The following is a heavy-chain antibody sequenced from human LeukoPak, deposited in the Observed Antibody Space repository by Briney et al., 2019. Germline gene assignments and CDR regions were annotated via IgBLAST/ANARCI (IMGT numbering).Heavy chain of an antibody. CDR1: GYTFTSYG. J-gene: IGHJ4*02. V-gene: IGHV1-18*01. CDR3: ARDLCSGGSCYSDY. CDR2: ISAYNGNT. Sequence: GASVKVSCKASGYTFTSYGVSWVRQAPGQGLEWMGWISAYNGNTNYAQKLQGRVTMTTDTSTSTAYMELRSLRSDDTAVYYCARDLCSGGSCYSDYWGQGTLVTVSS. D-gene: IGHD2-15*01.